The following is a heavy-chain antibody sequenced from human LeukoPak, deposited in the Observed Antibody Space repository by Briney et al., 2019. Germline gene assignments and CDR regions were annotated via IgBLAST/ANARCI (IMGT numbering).Heavy chain of an antibody. CDR2: IYYNGKT. Sequence: PSETLSLTCTVSGGSISSGSWSWIRQSPGKGLEWIGYIYYNGKTNYSPSLKSRVTISVDTSKNQFSLKLSSVTAADTAVYYCASHRRTAYYYDSSGFDAFDIWGQGTMVTVSS. J-gene: IGHJ3*02. CDR3: ASHRRTAYYYDSSGFDAFDI. V-gene: IGHV4-59*08. D-gene: IGHD3-22*01. CDR1: GGSISSGS.